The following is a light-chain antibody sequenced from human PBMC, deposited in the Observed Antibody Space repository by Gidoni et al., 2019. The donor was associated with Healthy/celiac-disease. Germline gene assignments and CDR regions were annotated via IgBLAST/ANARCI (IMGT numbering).Light chain of an antibody. CDR2: DAS. V-gene: IGKV3-11*01. J-gene: IGKJ4*01. Sequence: DIVLTQSPATLSLSPGERATLSCRASQSVSSSLAWYQQKPGQAPRLLIYDASNRATGIPARFSGSGSGTDFTLTISSLDPEDFAVYYCQQRSNWLLTFGGGTKVEIK. CDR1: QSVSSS. CDR3: QQRSNWLLT.